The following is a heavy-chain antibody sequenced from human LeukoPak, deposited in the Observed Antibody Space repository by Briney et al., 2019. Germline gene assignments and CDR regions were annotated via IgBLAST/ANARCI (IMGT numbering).Heavy chain of an antibody. J-gene: IGHJ4*02. D-gene: IGHD3-10*01. CDR3: AKTRSRSWFGESYFDY. CDR1: GFTFSSYG. CDR2: IWYDGSNK. Sequence: GRSLRLSCAASGFTFSSYGMHWVRQAPGKGLEWVAVIWYDGSNKYYADSVKGRFTISRDNSKNTLYLQMNSLRAEDTAVYYCAKTRSRSWFGESYFDYWGQGTLVTVSS. V-gene: IGHV3-33*06.